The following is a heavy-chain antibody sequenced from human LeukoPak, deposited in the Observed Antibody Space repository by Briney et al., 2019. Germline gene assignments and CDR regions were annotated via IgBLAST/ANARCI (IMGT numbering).Heavy chain of an antibody. V-gene: IGHV3-15*01. Sequence: PGASLRLSSAASGFTFSSYAMSWVRQAPGKGLEWVGRIKSKTDGGTTDYAAPVKGRFTISRDDSKNTLYLQMNSLKTEDTAVYYCTTDRPPWVRGRTDFDYWGQGTLVTVSS. D-gene: IGHD3-10*01. CDR3: TTDRPPWVRGRTDFDY. CDR2: IKSKTDGGTT. CDR1: GFTFSSYA. J-gene: IGHJ4*02.